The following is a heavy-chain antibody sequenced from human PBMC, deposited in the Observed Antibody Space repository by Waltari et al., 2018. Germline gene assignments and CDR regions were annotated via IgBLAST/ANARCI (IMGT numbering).Heavy chain of an antibody. D-gene: IGHD3-3*02. CDR2: VYPGDSDT. CDR1: GYRFASFW. V-gene: IGHV5-51*01. J-gene: IGHJ3*02. Sequence: EVQLVQSGAEVKKPGESLKISCQGSGYRFASFWIGWVRQMPGKGLEWMGIVYPGDSDTRYSPSFQGQVTISADKSISTAYLQWSSLKASDTAIYYCARHPGSSIYDAFDIWGQGTMVTVSS. CDR3: ARHPGSSIYDAFDI.